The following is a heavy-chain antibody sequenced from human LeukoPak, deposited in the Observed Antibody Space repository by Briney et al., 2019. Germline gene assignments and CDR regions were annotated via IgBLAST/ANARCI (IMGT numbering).Heavy chain of an antibody. CDR1: GFTFSNYW. J-gene: IGHJ4*02. V-gene: IGHV3-74*01. CDR2: IKSDGTDT. CDR3: LYHDSGVTSPLESY. Sequence: GGSLRLSCAASGFTFSNYWMLWLRQAPGMGLVWVSRIKSDGTDTTYADSVKGRFTISRDNAKSTLYLQMNSLRAEDTAVYYCLYHDSGVTSPLESYWGQGILVTVST. D-gene: IGHD3-22*01.